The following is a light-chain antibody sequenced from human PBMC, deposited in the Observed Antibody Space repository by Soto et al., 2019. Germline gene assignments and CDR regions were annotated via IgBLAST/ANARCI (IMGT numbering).Light chain of an antibody. CDR1: QSVSPY. V-gene: IGKV3-11*01. J-gene: IGKJ2*01. CDR3: QQRSDWSPGYT. Sequence: EIVLTQSPATLSLAPGEGATLSCRASQSVSPYLAWYQQKPGQTPRLRLYDTSNRAPGIPTRFSGRGSGTDFTLTISSLEPEDFAVYYCQQRSDWSPGYTFGQGTKLEIK. CDR2: DTS.